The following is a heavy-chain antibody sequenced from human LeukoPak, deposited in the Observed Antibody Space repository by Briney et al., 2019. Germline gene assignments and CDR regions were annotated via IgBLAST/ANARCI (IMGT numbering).Heavy chain of an antibody. Sequence: GGSLRLSCAASGFTFNDYYMTWIRQAPGKGLEWLSYISSRSGSSIYYADSVKGRFTISRDNAKTSLYLQMNSLRAEDTAVYYCARVGYSGSTGDYWGLGTLVTVSS. CDR2: ISSRSGSSI. CDR3: ARVGYSGSTGDY. D-gene: IGHD1-26*01. J-gene: IGHJ4*02. V-gene: IGHV3-11*04. CDR1: GFTFNDYY.